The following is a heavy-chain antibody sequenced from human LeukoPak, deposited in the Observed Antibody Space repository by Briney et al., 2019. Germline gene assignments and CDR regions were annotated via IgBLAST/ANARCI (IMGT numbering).Heavy chain of an antibody. Sequence: GGSLRLSCAASGFTFSSYWMHWVRQAPGKGPVWVSRIKSDGSSTSYADSVKGRFTISGDNAKNTLYLQMNSLRVEDTAVYYCARSDWFDPWGQGTLVTVSS. CDR1: GFTFSSYW. CDR3: ARSDWFDP. V-gene: IGHV3-74*01. J-gene: IGHJ5*02. CDR2: IKSDGSST.